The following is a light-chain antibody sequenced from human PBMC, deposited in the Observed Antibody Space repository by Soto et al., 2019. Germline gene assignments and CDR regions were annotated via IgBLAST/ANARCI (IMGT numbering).Light chain of an antibody. J-gene: IGKJ5*01. CDR3: QQYDDSIT. CDR2: GAS. V-gene: IGKV3-20*01. CDR1: HSVSSRY. Sequence: EIVLTQSPDTLSLSPGEGATLSCRASHSVSSRYLAWYQQKPGQAPRLLIYGASSRATGIPDRFSGSGSGTDFTLTISRLEPEDLAVFYCQQYDDSITFGQGTRLEIE.